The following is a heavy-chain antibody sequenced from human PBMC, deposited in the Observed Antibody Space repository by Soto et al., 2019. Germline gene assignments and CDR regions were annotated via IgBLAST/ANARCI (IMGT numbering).Heavy chain of an antibody. CDR3: AHRREGWLRYRTFFFDY. V-gene: IGHV2-5*02. CDR1: GFSFTGSGGA. CDR2: IYYDDDK. J-gene: IGHJ4*02. Sequence: QISLKESGPTLVKPTQTLTLTCTFSGFSFTGSGGAVGWIRQPPGKALEWLALIYYDDDKRYRPSLRRRLTITKAASKNQVVLTMTDMDPGDTATYYCAHRREGWLRYRTFFFDYWGQGTLVTVTS. D-gene: IGHD5-12*01.